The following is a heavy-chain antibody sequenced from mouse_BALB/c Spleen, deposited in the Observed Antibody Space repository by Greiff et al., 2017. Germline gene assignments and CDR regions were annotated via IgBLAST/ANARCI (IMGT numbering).Heavy chain of an antibody. CDR1: GYSFTGYF. V-gene: IGHV1-20*02. CDR2: INPYNGDT. D-gene: IGHD2-3*01. CDR3: ARWGGWLLPAMDY. J-gene: IGHJ4*01. Sequence: VQLQQSGPELVKPGASVKISCKASGYSFTGYFMNWVMQSHGKSLEWIGRINPYNGDTFYNQKFKGKATLTVDKSSSTAHMELRSLASEDSAVYYCARWGGWLLPAMDYWGQGTSVTVSS.